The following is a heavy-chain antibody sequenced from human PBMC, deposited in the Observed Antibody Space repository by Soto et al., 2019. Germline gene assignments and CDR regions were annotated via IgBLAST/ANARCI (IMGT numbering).Heavy chain of an antibody. J-gene: IGHJ4*02. CDR1: GFTFSSYG. Sequence: GGSLRLSCAASGFTFSSYGMHWVRQAPGKGLEWVAVIWYDGSNKYYADSVKGRFTISRDNSKNTLYLQMNSLRAEDTAVYYCARTTVTSDFDYWGQGTLVTVSS. V-gene: IGHV3-33*01. D-gene: IGHD4-17*01. CDR3: ARTTVTSDFDY. CDR2: IWYDGSNK.